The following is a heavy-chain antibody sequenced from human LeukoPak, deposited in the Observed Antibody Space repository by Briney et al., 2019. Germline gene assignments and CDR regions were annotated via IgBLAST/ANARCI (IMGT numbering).Heavy chain of an antibody. D-gene: IGHD2-8*01. CDR1: GFTFSNAW. Sequence: GGSLSLSCAASGFTFSNAWMSWVRQAPGKGLEWVGRIKSKTDGGTTDYAAPVKGRFTISRVDSKNTLYLQMNSLKTEDTAVYYCTTKGRTNGVSGLDAFDIWGQGTMVTVSS. CDR2: IKSKTDGGTT. V-gene: IGHV3-15*01. J-gene: IGHJ3*02. CDR3: TTKGRTNGVSGLDAFDI.